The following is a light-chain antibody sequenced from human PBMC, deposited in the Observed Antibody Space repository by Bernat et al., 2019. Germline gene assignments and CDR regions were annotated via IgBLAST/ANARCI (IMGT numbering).Light chain of an antibody. J-gene: IGKJ2*01. CDR2: GAS. CDR3: QQYKDWPPMYT. V-gene: IGKV3-15*01. Sequence: EIVMTQSPATLSVSPGERATLSCRASQSVSSNLAWYQQKPGQAPRLLIYGASSRAIGIPARFSGSGSGTEFTLTISSLQSGDFAVYYCQQYKDWPPMYTFGQGTKLEIK. CDR1: QSVSSN.